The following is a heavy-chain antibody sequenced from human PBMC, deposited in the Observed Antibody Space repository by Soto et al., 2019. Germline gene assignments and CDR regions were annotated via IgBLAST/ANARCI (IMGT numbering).Heavy chain of an antibody. CDR1: GFTFSSYA. J-gene: IGHJ6*02. V-gene: IGHV3-30-3*01. Sequence: SLRLSCAASGFTFSSYAMHWVRQAPGKGLEWVAVISYDGSNKYYADSVKGRFTISRDNSKNTLYLQMNSLRAEDTAVYYCARGPGELHYYGMDVWGQGTTVTVSS. CDR2: ISYDGSNK. CDR3: ARGPGELHYYGMDV. D-gene: IGHD1-26*01.